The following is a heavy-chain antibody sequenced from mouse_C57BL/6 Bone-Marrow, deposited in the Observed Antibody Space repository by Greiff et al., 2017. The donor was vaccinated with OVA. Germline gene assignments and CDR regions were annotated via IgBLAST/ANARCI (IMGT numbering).Heavy chain of an antibody. V-gene: IGHV1-50*01. J-gene: IGHJ2*01. D-gene: IGHD1-1*01. CDR3: ARGVTTVVDFDY. CDR1: GYTFTSYW. CDR2: IDPSDSYT. Sequence: VQLQQPGAELVKPGASVKLSCKASGYTFTSYWMQWVKQRPGQGLEWIGEIDPSDSYTNYNQKFKGKATLTVDTSSSTAYMQLSSLTSEDSAVYYCARGVTTVVDFDYWGQGTTLTVSS.